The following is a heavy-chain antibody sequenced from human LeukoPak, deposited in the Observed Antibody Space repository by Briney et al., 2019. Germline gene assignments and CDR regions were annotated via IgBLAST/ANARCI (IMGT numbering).Heavy chain of an antibody. V-gene: IGHV4-31*03. CDR2: IYYSGST. Sequence: SETLSLTCTVSGGSISSGGYYWSWIRQHPGKGLEWIGYIYYSGSTYYNPSLKSRVTISVDTSKNQFSLKLSSVTAADTAVYYCARVVVVPAALGPYGMDVWGQGTTVTVSS. CDR3: ARVVVVPAALGPYGMDV. J-gene: IGHJ6*02. D-gene: IGHD2-2*01. CDR1: GGSISSGGYY.